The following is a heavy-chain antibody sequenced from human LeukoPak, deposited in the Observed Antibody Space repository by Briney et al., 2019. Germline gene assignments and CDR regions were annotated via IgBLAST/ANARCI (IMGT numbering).Heavy chain of an antibody. D-gene: IGHD2-15*01. CDR2: INPNSGVT. V-gene: IGHV1-2*02. J-gene: IGHJ5*02. Sequence: ASVKVSCKASGYTFTDYYLHWVRQAPGQGLEWMGWINPNSGVTNYAQKFEGRVTMTRDTSISTAYMELSRLRSDDTAVYYCARSEYCSGGSCYSSNKKFDPWGQGALVTVSS. CDR1: GYTFTDYY. CDR3: ARSEYCSGGSCYSSNKKFDP.